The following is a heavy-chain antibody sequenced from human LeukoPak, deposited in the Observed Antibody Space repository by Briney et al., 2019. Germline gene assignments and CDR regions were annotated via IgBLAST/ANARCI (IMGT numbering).Heavy chain of an antibody. CDR2: IYPGDSDT. V-gene: IGHV5-51*01. Sequence: GESLKISCQGSAYSFTNFWIGWVRQPPGKGLEWMGIIYPGDSDTRYSPSFQGQVTISADRSISTVYLQWSSLKASDTAMYYCARLRGDSSSLYWGQGTLVTVSS. CDR3: ARLRGDSSSLY. J-gene: IGHJ4*02. D-gene: IGHD6-6*01. CDR1: AYSFTNFW.